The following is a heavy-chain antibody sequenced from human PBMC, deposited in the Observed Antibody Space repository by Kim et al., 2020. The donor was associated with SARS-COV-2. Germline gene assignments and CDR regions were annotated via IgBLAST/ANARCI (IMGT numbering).Heavy chain of an antibody. CDR2: INAGNGNT. V-gene: IGHV1-3*01. Sequence: ASVKVSCKASGYTFTSYAMHWVRQAPGQRLEWMGWINAGNGNTKYSQKFQGRVTITRDTSASTAYMELSSLRSEDTAVYYCARLEILTGYYDPSPEYRNDYWGQGTLVTVSS. D-gene: IGHD3-9*01. CDR3: ARLEILTGYYDPSPEYRNDY. CDR1: GYTFTSYA. J-gene: IGHJ4*02.